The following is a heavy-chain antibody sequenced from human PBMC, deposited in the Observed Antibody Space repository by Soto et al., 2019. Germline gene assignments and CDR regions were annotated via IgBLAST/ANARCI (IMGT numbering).Heavy chain of an antibody. CDR3: ARHGPPEQWLVRGWFDP. D-gene: IGHD6-19*01. CDR2: IYYSGST. Sequence: QLQLQESGPGLVKPSETLSLTCTVSGGSISSSSYYWGWIRQPPGKGLEWIGSIYYSGSTYYNPSLKSQVTISVDTSKNQFSLKLSSVTAADTAVYYCARHGPPEQWLVRGWFDPWGQGTLVTVSS. V-gene: IGHV4-39*01. CDR1: GGSISSSSYY. J-gene: IGHJ5*02.